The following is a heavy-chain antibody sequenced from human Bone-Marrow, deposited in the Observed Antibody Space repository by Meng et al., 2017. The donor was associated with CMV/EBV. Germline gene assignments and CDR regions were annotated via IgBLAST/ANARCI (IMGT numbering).Heavy chain of an antibody. D-gene: IGHD3-10*01. CDR1: GFTFSSYG. CDR2: IRYDGSNK. CDR3: AKDQLLWFGEFDY. J-gene: IGHJ4*02. V-gene: IGHV3-30*02. Sequence: GSLRLSCAASGFTFSSYGMHWVRQAPGKGLEWVAFIRYDGSNKYYADSVKGRFTISRDNSKNTLYLQMNSLRAEDTAVYYCAKDQLLWFGEFDYWGQGTLVTVSS.